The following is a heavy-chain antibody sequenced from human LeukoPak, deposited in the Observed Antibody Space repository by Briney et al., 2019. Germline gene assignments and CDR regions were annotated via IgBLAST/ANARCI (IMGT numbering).Heavy chain of an antibody. CDR2: INPNSGGT. CDR3: ARGQDYYGSGSYPPDY. V-gene: IGHV1-2*02. Sequence: ASVKVSCKASGYTFTSYGISWVRQAPGRGLEWMGWINPNSGGTNYAQKFQGRVTMTRDTSISTAYMELSRLRSDDTAVYYCARGQDYYGSGSYPPDYWGQGTLVTVSS. D-gene: IGHD3-10*01. J-gene: IGHJ4*02. CDR1: GYTFTSYG.